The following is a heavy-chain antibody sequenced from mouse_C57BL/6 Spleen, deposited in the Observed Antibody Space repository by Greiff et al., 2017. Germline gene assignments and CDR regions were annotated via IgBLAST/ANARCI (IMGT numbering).Heavy chain of an antibody. CDR2: IDPSDSYT. D-gene: IGHD1-1*01. J-gene: IGHJ4*01. CDR1: GYTFTSYW. V-gene: IGHV1-69*01. Sequence: QVQLQQPGAELVMPGASVKLSCKASGYTFTSYWMHWVKQRPGQGLEWIGEIDPSDSYTNYNQKFKGKSTLTVDKSSSTAYMQLSSLTSEDSAVYYCARRRDFYYGSSHGAMDYWGQGTSVTVSS. CDR3: ARRRDFYYGSSHGAMDY.